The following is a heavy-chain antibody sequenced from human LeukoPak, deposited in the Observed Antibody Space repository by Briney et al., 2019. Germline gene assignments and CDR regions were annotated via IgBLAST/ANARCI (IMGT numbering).Heavy chain of an antibody. Sequence: ASETLSLTCTVSGYSISSGYYWGWIRQPPGKGLEWIGRIYTSGSTNYNPSLKSRVTMSVDTSKNQFSLKLSSVTAADTAVYYCARDGYYYDSSGGNWQRTFDYWGQGTLVTVSS. D-gene: IGHD3-22*01. V-gene: IGHV4-38-2*02. CDR2: IYTSGST. J-gene: IGHJ4*02. CDR3: ARDGYYYDSSGGNWQRTFDY. CDR1: GYSISSGYY.